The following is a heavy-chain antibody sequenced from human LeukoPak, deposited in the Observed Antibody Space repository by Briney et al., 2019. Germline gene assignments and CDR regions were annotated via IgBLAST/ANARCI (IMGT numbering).Heavy chain of an antibody. CDR3: ARDSRINMIVVNAFDI. CDR2: IYYSGST. CDR1: GGSISSYY. V-gene: IGHV4-59*01. Sequence: SETLSLTCTVSGGSISSYYWSWIRQPPGKGLEWIGYIYYSGSTNYNPSLKSRVTISVDTSKNQFSLKLSSVTAADTAVYYCARDSRINMIVVNAFDIWGQGTMVTVSS. J-gene: IGHJ3*02. D-gene: IGHD3-22*01.